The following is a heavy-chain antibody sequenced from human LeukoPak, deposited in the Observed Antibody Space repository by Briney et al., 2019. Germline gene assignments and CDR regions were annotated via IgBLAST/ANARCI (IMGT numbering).Heavy chain of an antibody. D-gene: IGHD3-22*01. J-gene: IGHJ4*02. Sequence: GRSLRLSCAASGFTFSVYGMHWVRQAPGKGLEWVAVIWYDGSNNDYADSVKGRFTISRDNSKNSLYLQMDSLTAEDTAVYYCARSIPRYDGSAYYPDYWGQGTLVTVAS. CDR2: IWYDGSNN. CDR3: ARSIPRYDGSAYYPDY. V-gene: IGHV3-33*01. CDR1: GFTFSVYG.